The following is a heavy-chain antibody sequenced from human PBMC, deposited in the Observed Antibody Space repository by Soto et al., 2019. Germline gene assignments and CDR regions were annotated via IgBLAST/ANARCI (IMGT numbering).Heavy chain of an antibody. D-gene: IGHD2-2*02. Sequence: GGSLRLSCAASGFTFSSYSMNWVRQAPGKGLEWVSYISSSSSTIYYADSVKGRFTISRDNAKNSLYLQMNSLRDEDTAVYYCARDNPYCSSTSCYMSAWVYYYYYGMDVWGQGATVTVSS. V-gene: IGHV3-48*02. CDR3: ARDNPYCSSTSCYMSAWVYYYYYGMDV. J-gene: IGHJ6*02. CDR1: GFTFSSYS. CDR2: ISSSSSTI.